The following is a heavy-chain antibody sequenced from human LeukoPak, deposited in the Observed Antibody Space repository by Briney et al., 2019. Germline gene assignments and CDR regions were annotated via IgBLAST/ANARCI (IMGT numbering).Heavy chain of an antibody. J-gene: IGHJ4*02. D-gene: IGHD6-19*01. CDR2: MNPNSGNT. Sequence: ASVKVSCKASGYTFTSYDINWVRQATGQGLEWMGWMNPNSGNTGYAQKFQGRVTITRNTSISTAYMELSSLRSEDTAVSYCARVDIAVAGIDYWGQGTLVTVSS. V-gene: IGHV1-8*03. CDR1: GYTFTSYD. CDR3: ARVDIAVAGIDY.